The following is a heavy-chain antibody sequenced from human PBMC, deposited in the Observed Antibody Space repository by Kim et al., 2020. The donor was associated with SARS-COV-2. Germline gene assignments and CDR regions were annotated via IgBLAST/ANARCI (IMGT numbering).Heavy chain of an antibody. CDR2: FNPEDGET. J-gene: IGHJ5*02. CDR3: AAVRRLSSWYYDILTAYSAWFDP. D-gene: IGHD3-9*01. V-gene: IGHV1-24*01. CDR1: GYTLSELS. Sequence: ASVKVSCKVSGYTLSELSMHWVRQAPGKGLEWMGGFNPEDGETIYAQNFQGRVTMTEDTSTDTAYMELSSLRSEDTAVYYCAAVRRLSSWYYDILTAYSAWFDPWGQGTLVTVSS.